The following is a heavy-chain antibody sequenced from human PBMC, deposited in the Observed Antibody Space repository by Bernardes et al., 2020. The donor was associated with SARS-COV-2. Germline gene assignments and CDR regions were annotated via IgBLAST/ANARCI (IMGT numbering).Heavy chain of an antibody. CDR2: STHGGST. V-gene: IGHV4-34*01. Sequence: SETLSLTCAVYIGSLSGYYWTWIRQSPGKGLEWIGESTHGGSTNYNPSLNSRVTISVDTSKNQISLQVNSVSAADTAVYYCARRRYFGSGRDWYFDLWGRGTLVTVSS. CDR1: IGSLSGYY. J-gene: IGHJ2*01. D-gene: IGHD3-10*01. CDR3: ARRRYFGSGRDWYFDL.